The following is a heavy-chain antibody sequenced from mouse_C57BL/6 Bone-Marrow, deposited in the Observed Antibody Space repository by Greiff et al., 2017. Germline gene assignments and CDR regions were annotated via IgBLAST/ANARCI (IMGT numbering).Heavy chain of an antibody. D-gene: IGHD1-1*01. Sequence: QVQLQQPGAELVRPGSSVKLSCKASGYTFTSYWMHWVKQRPIQGLEWIGNIDPSDSETHYNQKFKDKATLTVDKSSSTAYRQLSSLPSEDSAVYYLASRDLYYGSSYWYFDVGGTGTTVTVSS. CDR2: IDPSDSET. J-gene: IGHJ1*03. V-gene: IGHV1-52*01. CDR3: ASRDLYYGSSYWYFDV. CDR1: GYTFTSYW.